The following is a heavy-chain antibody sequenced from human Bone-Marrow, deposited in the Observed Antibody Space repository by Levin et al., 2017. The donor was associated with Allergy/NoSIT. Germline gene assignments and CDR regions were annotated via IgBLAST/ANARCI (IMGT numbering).Heavy chain of an antibody. V-gene: IGHV4-4*02. CDR3: ATSFLDN. Sequence: SCSVSGGSISGSNWWSWVRQSPEKGLEWIGEIYYRGDTKYNPSLKSRVTLSVDESKNQFSLKLRSVTAADTAIYYCATSFLDNWGQGTLVTVSS. D-gene: IGHD2/OR15-2a*01. CDR1: GGSISGSNW. CDR2: IYYRGDT. J-gene: IGHJ4*02.